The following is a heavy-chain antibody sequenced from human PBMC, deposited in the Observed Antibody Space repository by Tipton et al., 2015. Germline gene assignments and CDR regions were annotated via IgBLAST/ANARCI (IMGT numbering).Heavy chain of an antibody. V-gene: IGHV4-38-2*01. Sequence: TLSLTCAVSAYPISSDYCWGWIRQPPGKGLEWIGSISHSGNTYYNPSLKSRVTISVDTSKSQFSLTVHSVTAADTAFYFCAWIRNDHGGWYADSWGQGTLVIVSS. CDR3: AWIRNDHGGWYADS. CDR1: AYPISSDYC. CDR2: ISHSGNT. D-gene: IGHD2-15*01. J-gene: IGHJ4*02.